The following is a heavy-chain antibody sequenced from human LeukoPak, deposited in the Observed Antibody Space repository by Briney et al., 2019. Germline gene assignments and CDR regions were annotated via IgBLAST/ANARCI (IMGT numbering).Heavy chain of an antibody. CDR3: ARHYGAHRDYYGLDV. CDR1: GGSISSSSYY. J-gene: IGHJ6*02. CDR2: IYYSGST. V-gene: IGHV4-39*07. Sequence: PSETLSLTCTVSGGSISSSSYYWGWIRQPPGKGLEWIGSIYYSGSTYYNPSLKSRVTISVDTSKNQFSLNLSSVTAADTAVYYCARHYGAHRDYYGLDVWGQGTTVTVSS. D-gene: IGHD4-17*01.